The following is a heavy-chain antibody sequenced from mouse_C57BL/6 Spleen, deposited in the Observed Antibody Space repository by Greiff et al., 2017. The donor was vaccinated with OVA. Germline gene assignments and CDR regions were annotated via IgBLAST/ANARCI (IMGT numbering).Heavy chain of an antibody. Sequence: EVKLMESGGGLVKPGGSLKLSCAASGFTFSSYAMSWVRQTPEKRLEWVATISDGGSYTYYPDNVKGRFTITRDNSKNNPYLQMSHLKSEDTAMYYCARRAYGSSRYFDVWGTGTTVTVSS. D-gene: IGHD1-1*01. J-gene: IGHJ1*03. CDR2: ISDGGSYT. CDR3: ARRAYGSSRYFDV. CDR1: GFTFSSYA. V-gene: IGHV5-4*03.